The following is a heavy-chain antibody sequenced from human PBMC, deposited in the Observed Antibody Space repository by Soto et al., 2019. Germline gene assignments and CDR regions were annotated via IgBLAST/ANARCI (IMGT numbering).Heavy chain of an antibody. D-gene: IGHD3-22*01. CDR1: GGSISSGDYY. J-gene: IGHJ4*02. V-gene: IGHV4-30-4*01. Sequence: SETLSLTCTVSGGSISSGDYYWSWIRQPPGKGLEWIGYIYYSGSTYYNPSLKSRVTISVDTSKNQFSLKLSSVTAADTAVYYCARVAGYDSSGELDYWGQGTLVTVS. CDR2: IYYSGST. CDR3: ARVAGYDSSGELDY.